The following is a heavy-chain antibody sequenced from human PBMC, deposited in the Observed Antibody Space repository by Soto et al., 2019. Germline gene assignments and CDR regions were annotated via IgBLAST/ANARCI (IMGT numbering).Heavy chain of an antibody. Sequence: GGSLRLSCGVPGFTFSMYSMSWVRQTPGKGLEWVAKIPQDGVDGHYADSVKGRFTISRDNGKNSLYLQMNNLRAEDTAVYYCARDHLILPAHDFFYGSDVWGRGATVTVSS. CDR2: IPQDGVDG. CDR3: ARDHLILPAHDFFYGSDV. D-gene: IGHD2-21*02. V-gene: IGHV3-7*03. CDR1: GFTFSMYS. J-gene: IGHJ6*02.